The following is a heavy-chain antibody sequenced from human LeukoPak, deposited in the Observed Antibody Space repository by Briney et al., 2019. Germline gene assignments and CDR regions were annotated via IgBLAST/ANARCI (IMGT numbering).Heavy chain of an antibody. CDR3: ARGHRTYYYGSGSSPSFFDY. CDR1: GGSISSGSYY. Sequence: SQTLSLTCTVSGGSISSGSYYWSWIRQPAGKGLEWIGRIYTSGSTNYNPSLKSRVTISVDTSKNQLSLKLSSVTAADTAVYYCARGHRTYYYGSGSSPSFFDYWGQGTLVTVSS. V-gene: IGHV4-61*02. D-gene: IGHD3-10*01. CDR2: IYTSGST. J-gene: IGHJ4*02.